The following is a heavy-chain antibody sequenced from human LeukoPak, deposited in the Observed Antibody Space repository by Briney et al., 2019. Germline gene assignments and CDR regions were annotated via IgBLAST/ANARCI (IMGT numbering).Heavy chain of an antibody. CDR3: ARKVPNDSSGYYYRGQFDP. CDR1: GYTFTSYY. J-gene: IGHJ5*02. Sequence: ASVKVSCKASGYTFTSYYMHWVRQAPGQGLEWMGWINPNSGGTNYAQKFQGRVTMTRDTSISTAYMELSRLRSDDTAVYYCARKVPNDSSGYYYRGQFDPWGQGTLVTVSS. V-gene: IGHV1-2*02. D-gene: IGHD3-22*01. CDR2: INPNSGGT.